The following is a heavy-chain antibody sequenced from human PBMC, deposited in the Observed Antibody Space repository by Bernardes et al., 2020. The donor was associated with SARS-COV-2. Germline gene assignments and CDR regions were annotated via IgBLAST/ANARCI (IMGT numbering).Heavy chain of an antibody. J-gene: IGHJ6*02. D-gene: IGHD2-21*01. CDR1: GFTFTRSA. CDR3: ASCAGDCYLYYYYYGMDV. CDR2: IDVGSGKT. Sequence: SVEVCCKASGFTFTRSAVQWVRQARGQRLEWIGWIDVGSGKTKYAQKFQDRVTITRDMSTRTAYMELSSLRSEDTAVYYCASCAGDCYLYYYYYGMDVWGQGTTVTVSS. V-gene: IGHV1-58*01.